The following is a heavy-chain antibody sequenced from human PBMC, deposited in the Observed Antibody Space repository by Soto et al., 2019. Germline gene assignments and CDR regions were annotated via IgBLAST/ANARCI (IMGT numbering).Heavy chain of an antibody. CDR3: ARDYGDYAGAEYFQH. D-gene: IGHD4-17*01. CDR2: IWYDGSNK. J-gene: IGHJ1*01. V-gene: IGHV3-33*01. Sequence: QAQLVEAGGGVVQPGRSLRLSCAASGFTFSSYGMHWVRQAPGKGLEWVAVIWYDGSNKYYADSVKGRFTISRDNSKNTLYLQMNSLRAEDTAVYYCARDYGDYAGAEYFQHWGQGTLVTVSS. CDR1: GFTFSSYG.